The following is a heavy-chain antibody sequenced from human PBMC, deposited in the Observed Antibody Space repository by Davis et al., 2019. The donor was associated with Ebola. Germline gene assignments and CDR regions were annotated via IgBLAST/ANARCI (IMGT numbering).Heavy chain of an antibody. D-gene: IGHD3-9*01. Sequence: VSVKVSCKASGYTFTGYYMHWVRQATGQGLEWMGWMNPNSGNTGYAQKFQGRVTMTRNTSRSTAYMELSSLRSEDTAVYYCARGFLTWVDYWGQGTLVTVSS. CDR2: MNPNSGNT. CDR3: ARGFLTWVDY. J-gene: IGHJ4*02. CDR1: GYTFTGYY. V-gene: IGHV1-8*02.